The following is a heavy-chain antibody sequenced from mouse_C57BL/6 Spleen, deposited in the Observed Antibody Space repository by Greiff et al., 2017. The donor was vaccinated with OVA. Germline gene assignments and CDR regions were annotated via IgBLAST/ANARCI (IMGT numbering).Heavy chain of an antibody. CDR1: GYAFSSYW. J-gene: IGHJ4*01. CDR2: IYPGDGDT. D-gene: IGHD1-1*01. V-gene: IGHV1-80*01. CDR3: AITTVVAPYAMDY. Sequence: QVQLQQSGAELVKPGASVKISCKASGYAFSSYWMNWVKQRPGKGLEWIGQIYPGDGDTNYNGKFKGKATLTADKSSSTAYMHLSSLTSEDSAVYFCAITTVVAPYAMDYWGQGTSVTVSS.